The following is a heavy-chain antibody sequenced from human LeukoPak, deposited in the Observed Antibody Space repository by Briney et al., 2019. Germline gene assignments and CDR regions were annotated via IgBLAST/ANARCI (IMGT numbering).Heavy chain of an antibody. CDR2: ISSSGSTI. Sequence: GGSLRLSCAASGFTFSDYYMSWIRQAPGKGLEWVSYISSSGSTIYYADSVKGRFTISRDNSKNTLYLQMNSLRAEDTAVYYCASHLIVVVPAATNPSYLGYWGQGTLVTVSS. D-gene: IGHD2-2*01. J-gene: IGHJ4*02. CDR1: GFTFSDYY. CDR3: ASHLIVVVPAATNPSYLGY. V-gene: IGHV3-11*01.